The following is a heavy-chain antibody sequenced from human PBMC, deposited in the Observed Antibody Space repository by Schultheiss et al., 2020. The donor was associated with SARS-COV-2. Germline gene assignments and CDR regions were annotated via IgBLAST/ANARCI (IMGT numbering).Heavy chain of an antibody. CDR1: GGSFSGYY. CDR2: IYYSGST. Sequence: SETLSLTCAVYGGSFSGYYWSWIRQPPGKGLEWIGSIYYSGSTYYNPSLKSRVTISVDTSKNQFSLKLSSVTAADTAVYYCARGDYYDSTKADDAFDIWGQGTMVTVSS. J-gene: IGHJ3*02. CDR3: ARGDYYDSTKADDAFDI. V-gene: IGHV4-34*01. D-gene: IGHD3-22*01.